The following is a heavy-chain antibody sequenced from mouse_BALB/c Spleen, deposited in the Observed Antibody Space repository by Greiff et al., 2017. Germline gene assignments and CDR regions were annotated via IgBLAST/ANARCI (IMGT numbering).Heavy chain of an antibody. CDR3: ARQGNRYAYYYAMDY. D-gene: IGHD2-14*01. Sequence: EVQLVESGGDLVKPGGSLKLSCAASGFTFSSYGMSWVRQTPDKRLEWVATISSGGSYTYYPDSVKGRFTISRDNAKNTLYLQMSSLKSEDTAMYYCARQGNRYAYYYAMDYWGQGTSVTVSS. V-gene: IGHV5-6*01. J-gene: IGHJ4*01. CDR1: GFTFSSYG. CDR2: ISSGGSYT.